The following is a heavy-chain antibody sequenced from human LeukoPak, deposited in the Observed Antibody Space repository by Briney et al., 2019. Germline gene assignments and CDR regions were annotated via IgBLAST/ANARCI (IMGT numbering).Heavy chain of an antibody. CDR3: ARDPVALGAFDI. CDR1: GFTFSGCT. J-gene: IGHJ3*02. Sequence: GGSLRLSCAASGFTFSGCTMNWVRQAPGKGLEWVSYISSDSSTIYYADSVKGRFTISRDNAKNTLYLQMNSLRAEDTAVYYCARDPVALGAFDIWGQGTMVTVSS. V-gene: IGHV3-48*04. D-gene: IGHD3-16*01. CDR2: ISSDSSTI.